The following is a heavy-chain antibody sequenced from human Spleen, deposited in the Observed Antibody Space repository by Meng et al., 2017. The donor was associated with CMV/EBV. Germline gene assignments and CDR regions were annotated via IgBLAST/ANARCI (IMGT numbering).Heavy chain of an antibody. CDR2: ISWNSGSI. V-gene: IGHV3-9*01. D-gene: IGHD3-9*01. Sequence: GGSLRLSCAASGFTFDDYAMHWVRQAPGKGLEWVSGISWNSGSIGYADSVKGRFTISRDNAKNSLYLQMNSLRAEDTALYYCARGERDILTGYPYWGQGTLVTVSS. J-gene: IGHJ4*02. CDR3: ARGERDILTGYPY. CDR1: GFTFDDYA.